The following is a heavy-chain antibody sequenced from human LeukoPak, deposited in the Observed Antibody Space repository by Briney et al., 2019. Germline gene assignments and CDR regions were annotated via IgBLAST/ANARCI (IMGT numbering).Heavy chain of an antibody. J-gene: IGHJ6*03. D-gene: IGHD2-2*01. Sequence: GGSLRLSCAASGFTFTTYGMHWVRQAPGKGLEWVAVISYDGSNKYYADSVKGRFTISRDNSKITLSLQMNSLRPEDTAVYYCAKRPSITTPSRYHMDDWGKGTTVTISS. V-gene: IGHV3-30*18. CDR3: AKRPSITTPSRYHMDD. CDR1: GFTFTTYG. CDR2: ISYDGSNK.